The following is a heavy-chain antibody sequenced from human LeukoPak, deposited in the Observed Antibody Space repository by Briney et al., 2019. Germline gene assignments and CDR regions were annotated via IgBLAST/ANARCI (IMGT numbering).Heavy chain of an antibody. CDR2: IFSGGTT. J-gene: IGHJ6*02. CDR3: AREGNYYDMDV. CDR1: GFSLCSNY. Sequence: GGSLRLSCAASGFSLCSNYMSWVRQAPGKGLEWVSVIFSGGTTYYADSVKGRFTISRDNSKNTLYLQMNSLRAEDTAVYYCAREGNYYDMDVWGQGTTVTVSS. V-gene: IGHV3-53*01.